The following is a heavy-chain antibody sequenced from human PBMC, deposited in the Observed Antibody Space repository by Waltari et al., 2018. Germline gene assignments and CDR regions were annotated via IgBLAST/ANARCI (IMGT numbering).Heavy chain of an antibody. CDR2: ISYDGSYK. V-gene: IGHV3-30*18. CDR3: AKAFPREPDAFDI. J-gene: IGHJ3*02. D-gene: IGHD1-1*01. Sequence: QVQLVESGGGVVQPGRSLRLSCAASGFTFSSYGMHWVRQAPGKGLEWVAVISYDGSYKYYADSVKGRFTISRDNSKNTLYLQMNSLRAEDTAVYYCAKAFPREPDAFDIWGQGTMVTVSS. CDR1: GFTFSSYG.